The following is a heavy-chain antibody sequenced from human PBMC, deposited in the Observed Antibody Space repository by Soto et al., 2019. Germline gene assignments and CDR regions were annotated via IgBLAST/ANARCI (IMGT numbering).Heavy chain of an antibody. V-gene: IGHV4-59*01. J-gene: IGHJ4*02. CDR2: MYYSGST. CDR3: GGKNYDSSGYFDY. D-gene: IGHD3-22*01. CDR1: GGSISSYY. Sequence: PSETLSLTCTVSGGSISSYYWSWIRQPPGKGLEWIGYMYYSGSTNYNPSLKSRVTISVDTSKNQFSLELSSVTAADTAVYYCGGKNYDSSGYFDYWGQGTLVTVSS.